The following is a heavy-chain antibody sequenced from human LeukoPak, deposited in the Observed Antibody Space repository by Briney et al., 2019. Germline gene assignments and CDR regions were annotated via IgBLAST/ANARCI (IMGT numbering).Heavy chain of an antibody. D-gene: IGHD4-17*01. J-gene: IGHJ4*02. Sequence: GGSLRLSCAASGVTVSSHAISSVRQAPGDGLESGSSMSGICGSTYYTHSVNGPLTTARDNSKNTLYLRTNSQRAEDTAVYSCAKKMTTGESDYWGQGTLVTVSS. CDR2: MSGICGST. CDR3: AKKMTTGESDY. V-gene: IGHV3-23*01. CDR1: GVTVSSHA.